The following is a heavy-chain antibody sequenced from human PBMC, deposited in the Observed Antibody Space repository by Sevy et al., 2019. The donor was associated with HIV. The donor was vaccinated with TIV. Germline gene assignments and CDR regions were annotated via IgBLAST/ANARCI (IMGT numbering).Heavy chain of an antibody. CDR2: ISSSSSYI. Sequence: GGSLRLSCKATGFSLINYAIHWVRQAPGKGLEWVSSISSSSSYIYYADSVKGRFTISRDNAKNSLYLQMNSLRAEDTAVYYCAREEEDYVWGTSRDLTFFDYWGQGTLVTVSS. V-gene: IGHV3-21*01. CDR3: AREEEDYVWGTSRDLTFFDY. J-gene: IGHJ4*02. CDR1: GFSLINYA. D-gene: IGHD3-16*02.